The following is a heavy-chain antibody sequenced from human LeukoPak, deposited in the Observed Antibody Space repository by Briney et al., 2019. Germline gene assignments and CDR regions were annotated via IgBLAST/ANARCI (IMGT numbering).Heavy chain of an antibody. J-gene: IGHJ4*02. Sequence: ASVKVSCKASGGTFSSYAISWVRQAPGQGLEWMGGIIPIFGTANHAQKFQGRVTITADEPTSTAYMELSSLRSEDTAVYYCASNRDSSGYYFFDYWGQGTLVTVSS. CDR3: ASNRDSSGYYFFDY. CDR1: GGTFSSYA. CDR2: IIPIFGTA. D-gene: IGHD3-22*01. V-gene: IGHV1-69*01.